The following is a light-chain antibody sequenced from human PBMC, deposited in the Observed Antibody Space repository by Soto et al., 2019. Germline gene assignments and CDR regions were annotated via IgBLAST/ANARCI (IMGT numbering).Light chain of an antibody. V-gene: IGKV3-20*01. CDR1: QSVISNY. CDR3: QQYGGSSWT. CDR2: DAS. Sequence: EIVLTQSPGTLCLSPGERATLSCRASQSVISNYLAWYQQKRPGQAPRLLIYDASTMATGVPDRFSGSGSGTDFTLAISRLEPEDAAVYYCQQYGGSSWTFGQGTKVEIK. J-gene: IGKJ1*01.